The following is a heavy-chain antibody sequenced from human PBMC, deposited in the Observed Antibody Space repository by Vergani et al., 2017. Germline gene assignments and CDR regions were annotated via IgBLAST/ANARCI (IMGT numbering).Heavy chain of an antibody. CDR1: GFTFSSYS. CDR3: ASKCSSTSCYLGRGAFDI. V-gene: IGHV3-48*01. J-gene: IGHJ3*02. Sequence: EVQLVESGGGLVQPGGSLRLSCAASGFTFSSYSMNWVRQAPGKGLEWVSYISSSSSTIYYADSVKGRFTISRDNAKNSLYLQMNSLRAEDTAVYYCASKCSSTSCYLGRGAFDIWGQGTMVTVSS. D-gene: IGHD2-2*01. CDR2: ISSSSSTI.